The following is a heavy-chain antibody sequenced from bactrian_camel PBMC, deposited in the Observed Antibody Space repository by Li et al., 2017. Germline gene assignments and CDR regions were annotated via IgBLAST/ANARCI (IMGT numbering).Heavy chain of an antibody. CDR2: FSSDGTK. D-gene: IGHD1*01. CDR1: GYDWKDKSC. Sequence: VQLVESGGGSVRAGGSLRLSCAASGYDWKDKSCIAWFRQAPGKEREFIGVFSSDGTKSVAEHVKGRFTSSLDDAKTTLYLQMNNLKPEDTAMYYCAAEIYRGTRLARCGGSWLQGSRRGGIDEDYYWGQGTQVTVS. V-gene: IGHV3S53*01. CDR3: AAEIYRGTRLARCGGSWLQGSRRGGIDEDYY. J-gene: IGHJ4*01.